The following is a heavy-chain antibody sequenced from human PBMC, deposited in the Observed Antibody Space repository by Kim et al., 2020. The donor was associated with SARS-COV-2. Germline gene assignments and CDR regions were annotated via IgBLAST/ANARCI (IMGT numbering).Heavy chain of an antibody. CDR2: MTSGRSI. J-gene: IGHJ3*01. V-gene: IGHV3-23*01. CDR1: GFTVNSFA. D-gene: IGHD3-10*01. CDR3: ASSYGLGNSYPAYYL. Sequence: GGSLRLSCAASGFTVNSFAMNWVRQAPGKGLEWVSLMTSGRSILYADSVKGRFIVSRDNSKNTVYLQMNSLGIEDTAVYYCASSYGLGNSYPAYYLWGQGTAVTVSS.